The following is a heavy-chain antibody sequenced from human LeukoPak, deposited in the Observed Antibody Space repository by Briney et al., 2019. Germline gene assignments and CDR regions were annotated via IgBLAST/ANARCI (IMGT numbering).Heavy chain of an antibody. Sequence: SETLSLTCTVSGYSISSGYYWGWIRQPPGKGLEWIGSIYYSGSTYYNPSLKSRVTISVDTSKNQFSLKLSSVTAADTAVYYCARHNIMITFGGVIETNWFDPWGQGTLVTVSS. CDR2: IYYSGST. CDR1: GYSISSGYY. V-gene: IGHV4-38-2*02. CDR3: ARHNIMITFGGVIETNWFDP. J-gene: IGHJ5*02. D-gene: IGHD3-16*02.